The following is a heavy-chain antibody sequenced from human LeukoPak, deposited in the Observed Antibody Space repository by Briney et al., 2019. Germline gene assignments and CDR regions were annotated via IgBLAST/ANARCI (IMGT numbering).Heavy chain of an antibody. D-gene: IGHD3-22*01. J-gene: IGHJ4*02. Sequence: GRSLRLSCAASGFTFSSYGMHWVRQAPGKGLEWVSYISSSGSTIYYADSVKGRFTISRDNAKNSLYLQMNSLRAEDTAVYYCASSGYYYYFDYWGQGTLVTVSS. CDR3: ASSGYYYYFDY. V-gene: IGHV3-48*04. CDR2: ISSSGSTI. CDR1: GFTFSSYG.